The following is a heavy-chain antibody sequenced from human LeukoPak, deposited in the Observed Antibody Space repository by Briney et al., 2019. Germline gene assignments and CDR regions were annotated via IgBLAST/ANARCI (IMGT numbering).Heavy chain of an antibody. CDR3: AKETGNYYYYYMDV. J-gene: IGHJ6*03. CDR1: GFTFSSYA. V-gene: IGHV3-23*01. CDR2: ISGSGGST. Sequence: HPGGSLRLSCAASGFTFSSYAMSWVRQAPGKGLEWVSAISGSGGSTYYADSVKGRFTISRDNSKNTLYLQMNSLRAEDTAVYYCAKETGNYYYYYMDVWGKGTTVTVSS.